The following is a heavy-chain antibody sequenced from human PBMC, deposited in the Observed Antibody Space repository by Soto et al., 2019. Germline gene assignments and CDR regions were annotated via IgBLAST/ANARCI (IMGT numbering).Heavy chain of an antibody. Sequence: QVQLQQWGTGLLKPSETLSLTCAVYGGSFSGYYWSWIRQPPGKGLEWIGEINHSGSTNYNPSLKSRVTTSVDTSKNQFSLKLSSETAADTAVYYCARGFNSGDIVVVPAAEIWDYWGQGTLVTVSS. D-gene: IGHD2-2*01. CDR2: INHSGST. V-gene: IGHV4-34*01. CDR1: GGSFSGYY. J-gene: IGHJ4*02. CDR3: ARGFNSGDIVVVPAAEIWDY.